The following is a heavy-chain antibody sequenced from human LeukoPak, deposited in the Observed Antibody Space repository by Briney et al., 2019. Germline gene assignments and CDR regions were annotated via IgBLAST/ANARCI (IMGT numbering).Heavy chain of an antibody. J-gene: IGHJ4*02. CDR1: GFTFSDYY. CDR3: ARDRVAGIQLWTFDY. V-gene: IGHV3-11*01. Sequence: GGSLRLSCAASGFTFSDYYMSWIRQAPGKGLEWVSYISSSGSTIYYADSVKGRFTISRDNAKNSLYLQMNSLRAEDAAVYYCARDRVAGIQLWTFDYWGQGTLVTVSS. CDR2: ISSSGSTI. D-gene: IGHD5-18*01.